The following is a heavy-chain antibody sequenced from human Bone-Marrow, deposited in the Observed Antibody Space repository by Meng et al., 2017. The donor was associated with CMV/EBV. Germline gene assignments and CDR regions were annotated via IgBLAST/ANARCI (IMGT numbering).Heavy chain of an antibody. D-gene: IGHD2-2*01. CDR3: ARYCSSTSCPSGYYYYYYGMDV. CDR2: ISSIGSTI. CDR1: GFTFSSYE. Sequence: GGSLRLSCAASGFTFSSYEMNWVRQAPGKGLEWVSYISSIGSTIYYADSVKGRFTISRDNAKNSLYLQMNSLRAEDTAVYYCARYCSSTSCPSGYYYYYYGMDVWGQGTTVTVSS. V-gene: IGHV3-48*03. J-gene: IGHJ6*02.